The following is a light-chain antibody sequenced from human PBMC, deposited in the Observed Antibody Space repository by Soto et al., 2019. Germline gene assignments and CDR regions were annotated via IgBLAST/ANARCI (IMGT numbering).Light chain of an antibody. J-gene: IGKJ1*01. Sequence: EIVLTQSPGTLSLSPGERATLSCRASQSVTTSYLAWYQRKPGQAPRLLIYGASSRATGTPNRFSGSGSGTDFTLTISGLEPEDCAVYYCQHYGSSPRFGQGTKVEIK. CDR1: QSVTTSY. CDR2: GAS. CDR3: QHYGSSPR. V-gene: IGKV3-20*01.